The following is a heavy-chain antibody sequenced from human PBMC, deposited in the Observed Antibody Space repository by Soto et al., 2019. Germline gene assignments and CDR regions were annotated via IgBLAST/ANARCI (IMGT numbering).Heavy chain of an antibody. D-gene: IGHD6-13*01. V-gene: IGHV1-3*05. J-gene: IGHJ4*02. CDR1: GYTFTSYA. Sequence: QVQLVQSGAEEKKPGASVKVSCKASGYTFTSYAMDWVRQAPGQRLEWMGWINAGNGNTKYSQKFQGRVTITRDTSASTAYRELSRLRSEDTAVYFGASAPGGPGIAEYWGQGTLVTGSS. CDR3: ASAPGGPGIAEY. CDR2: INAGNGNT.